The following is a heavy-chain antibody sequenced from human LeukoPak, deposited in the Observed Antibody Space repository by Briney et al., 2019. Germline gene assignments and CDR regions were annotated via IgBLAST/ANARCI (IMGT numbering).Heavy chain of an antibody. D-gene: IGHD5-12*01. Sequence: PSATLSLTCTVSGGSIRSYFWSWLRPPPGKGLEWIGYIWDTEITDYNPSLKSRVTISLDTSKNHFSLKLRSVTAADTALYFCARGLVLATDDAFDIWGQGTLVTVSS. V-gene: IGHV4-59*01. CDR3: ARGLVLATDDAFDI. CDR2: IWDTEIT. CDR1: GGSIRSYF. J-gene: IGHJ3*02.